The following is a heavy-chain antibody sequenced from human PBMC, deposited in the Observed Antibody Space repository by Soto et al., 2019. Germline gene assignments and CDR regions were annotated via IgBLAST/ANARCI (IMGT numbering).Heavy chain of an antibody. D-gene: IGHD1-7*01. CDR2: IIGSGGTT. CDR1: GFIFRNYV. Sequence: GGSLRLSCTASGFIFRNYVMTWVRQAPGKGLEWVSSIIGSGGTTYYTDSVKGRFTISRDNSKNTLFLQINSLRAEDTAVYYCAKRLLELHMYDYWGQGTLVTVSS. CDR3: AKRLLELHMYDY. J-gene: IGHJ4*02. V-gene: IGHV3-23*01.